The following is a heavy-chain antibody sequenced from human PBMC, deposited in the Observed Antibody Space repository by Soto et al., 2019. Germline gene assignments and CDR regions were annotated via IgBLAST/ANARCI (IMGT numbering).Heavy chain of an antibody. V-gene: IGHV3-30*18. CDR2: ISYDGSDK. Sequence: GGSLRLSCAASGFTFSTCNIHWVRQAPGKGLEWVAVISYDGSDKYYADSVKGRFTISRDNSKSTLYLQMNSLRAEDTALYYCAKGRSYYYYYGVDVWGQGTTVTVSS. J-gene: IGHJ6*02. CDR3: AKGRSYYYYYGVDV. CDR1: GFTFSTCN.